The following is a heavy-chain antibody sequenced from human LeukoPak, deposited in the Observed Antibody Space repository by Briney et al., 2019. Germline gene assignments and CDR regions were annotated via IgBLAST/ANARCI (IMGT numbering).Heavy chain of an antibody. CDR2: IYHSGST. D-gene: IGHD3-22*01. V-gene: IGHV4-4*02. J-gene: IGHJ4*02. CDR3: ARHASDSSGYYEYYFDY. Sequence: PSETLSLTCAVSGGSISSSNWWSWVRQPPGKGLEWIGSIYHSGSTYYNPSLKSRVTISEDTSKNQFSLKLSSVTAADTAVYYCARHASDSSGYYEYYFDYWGQGTLVTVSS. CDR1: GGSISSSNW.